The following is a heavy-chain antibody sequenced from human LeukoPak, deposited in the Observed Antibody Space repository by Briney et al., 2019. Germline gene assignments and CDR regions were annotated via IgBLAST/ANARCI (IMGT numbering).Heavy chain of an antibody. J-gene: IGHJ4*02. V-gene: IGHV3-11*04. CDR3: ARDHAIRVYSSGWYSHFDY. CDR1: GSTFSDYY. CDR2: ISSNGSTI. D-gene: IGHD6-19*01. Sequence: PGGSLRLSCAASGSTFSDYYMSWIRQAPGKGLEWVSYISSNGSTIYYADSVKGRFTISRDNAKNSLYLQMNSLRAEDTAVYYCARDHAIRVYSSGWYSHFDYWGQGTLVTVSS.